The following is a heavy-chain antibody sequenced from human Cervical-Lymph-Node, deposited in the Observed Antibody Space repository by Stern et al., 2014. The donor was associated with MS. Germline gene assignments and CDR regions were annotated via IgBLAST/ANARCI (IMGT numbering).Heavy chain of an antibody. J-gene: IGHJ5*02. D-gene: IGHD2-2*01. CDR2: IRHSGSSK. Sequence: VQMVVSGGCLVKPGGSLRRSCAVSGFTFSDYYMNWSRQAPGMGLEWVSFIRHSGSSKSYADSFKARFTISRENGKNSLYRQRSSLRAEDTAVYYCARGSRGSCSSTSCYDAPWGQGTLVTVSS. V-gene: IGHV3-11*01. CDR3: ARGSRGSCSSTSCYDAP. CDR1: GFTFSDYY.